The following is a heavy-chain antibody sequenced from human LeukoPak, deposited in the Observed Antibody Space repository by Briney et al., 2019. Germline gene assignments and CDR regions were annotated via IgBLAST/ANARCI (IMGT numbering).Heavy chain of an antibody. J-gene: IGHJ6*02. V-gene: IGHV1-46*01. CDR1: GYTFTNYY. D-gene: IGHD3-22*01. Sequence: ASVKVSCKASGYTFTNYYIHWVRQAPGQGLEWMGIINPTGGSTTYAQKFQGRVTMTRDTSTSTVYMELSSLRSGDTAVYYCARANFYDSSGRYFYCGMDVWGQGTTVTVSS. CDR3: ARANFYDSSGRYFYCGMDV. CDR2: INPTGGST.